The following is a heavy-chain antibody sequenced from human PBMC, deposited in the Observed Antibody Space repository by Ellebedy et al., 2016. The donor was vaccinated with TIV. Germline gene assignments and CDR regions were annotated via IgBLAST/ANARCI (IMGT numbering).Heavy chain of an antibody. J-gene: IGHJ6*02. CDR3: AREKGYYYSAMDI. V-gene: IGHV4-34*01. CDR2: INNSGST. CDR1: GGSFSGYF. Sequence: SETLSLXXAVYGGSFSGYFWTWIRQPPGKGLEWIGEINNSGSTNYKPSLKSRVTMSVDTSKNQVSLKLSSVTAADTAVYYCAREKGYYYSAMDIWGQGTTVTVSS.